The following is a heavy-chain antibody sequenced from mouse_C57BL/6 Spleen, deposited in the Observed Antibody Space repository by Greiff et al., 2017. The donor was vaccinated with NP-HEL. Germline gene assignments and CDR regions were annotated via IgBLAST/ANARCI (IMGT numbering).Heavy chain of an antibody. V-gene: IGHV1-50*01. CDR1: GYTFTSYW. J-gene: IGHJ1*03. D-gene: IGHD2-3*01. Sequence: QVQLKESGAELVKPGASVKLSCKASGYTFTSYWMQWVKQRPGQGLEWIGEIDPSDSYTNYNQKFKGKATLTVDTSSSTAYMQLSSLTSEDSAVYYCARFDGYPDVWGTGTTVTVSS. CDR3: ARFDGYPDV. CDR2: IDPSDSYT.